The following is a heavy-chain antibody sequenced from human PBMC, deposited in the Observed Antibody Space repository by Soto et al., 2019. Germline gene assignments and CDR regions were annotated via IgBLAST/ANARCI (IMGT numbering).Heavy chain of an antibody. CDR1: GFTLRGYS. D-gene: IGHD3-22*01. Sequence: EVQLVESGGGLVKPGGSLRLSCAASGFTLRGYSMTWVRQASGKGLEWVSFISSNSNRIFYGDSVKGRFTLSRDDAKNARYLDMNSLRAEDTAVYHCARQRYYYDSSGYLHGMDVWGQGTTVTVSS. J-gene: IGHJ6*02. V-gene: IGHV3-21*01. CDR3: ARQRYYYDSSGYLHGMDV. CDR2: ISSNSNRI.